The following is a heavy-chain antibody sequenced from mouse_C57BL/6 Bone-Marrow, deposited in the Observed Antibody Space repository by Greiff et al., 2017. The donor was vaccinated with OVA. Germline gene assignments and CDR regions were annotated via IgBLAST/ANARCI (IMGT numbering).Heavy chain of an antibody. V-gene: IGHV1-76*01. Sequence: VQLVESGAELVRPGASVKLSCKASGYTFTDYYINWVKQRPGQGLEWIARIYPGSGNTYYNGKFKGKATLTAEKSSSTAYMQLSSLTSEDSAVYFCARSGGYYADYWGQGTTLTVSS. CDR1: GYTFTDYY. J-gene: IGHJ2*01. CDR3: ARSGGYYADY. CDR2: IYPGSGNT. D-gene: IGHD2-3*01.